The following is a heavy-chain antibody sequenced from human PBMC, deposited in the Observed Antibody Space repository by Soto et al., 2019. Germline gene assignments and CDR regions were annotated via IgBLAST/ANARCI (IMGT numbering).Heavy chain of an antibody. CDR1: GFTFSTSA. V-gene: IGHV3-64*02. D-gene: IGHD3-9*01. CDR2: ITSNGGYT. CDR3: ARALATGYYDY. Sequence: GGSLRLSCAASGFTFSTSAMHWVRQAPGKGLQYVSAITSNGGYTYYAESVKGRFTISRDNSKNTLYLQMGSLRAEDMAVYYCARALATGYYDYWGQGT. J-gene: IGHJ4*02.